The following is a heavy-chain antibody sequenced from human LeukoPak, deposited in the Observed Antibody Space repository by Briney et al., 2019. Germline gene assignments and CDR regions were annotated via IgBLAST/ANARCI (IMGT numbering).Heavy chain of an antibody. Sequence: PSETLSLTCAVYGGSFNIYYWSWIRQSPGKGLERIGEINDGGTINYNPSLLIRVTISLDRSKNPFSLRLTSVTTTDTAVYYCARRWNYGRNYYIDVWGKGATVSVSS. CDR2: INDGGTI. J-gene: IGHJ6*03. D-gene: IGHD1-7*01. CDR1: GGSFNIYY. CDR3: ARRWNYGRNYYIDV. V-gene: IGHV4-34*01.